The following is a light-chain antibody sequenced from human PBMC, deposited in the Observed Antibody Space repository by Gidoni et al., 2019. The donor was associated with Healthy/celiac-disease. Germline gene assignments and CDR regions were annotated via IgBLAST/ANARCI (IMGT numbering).Light chain of an antibody. CDR3: QQYDNLPYT. CDR2: DAP. J-gene: IGKJ2*01. CDR1: QDSSNN. V-gene: IGKV1-33*01. Sequence: DIQMTQSPSSLSASVGDRVTSPCQESQDSSNNLNWYQQKPGKAPKRLIYDAPNLETGVPSRFSVSVSGTDFTLTITSLQPEDIATYYCQQYDNLPYTFGQGTKLEIK.